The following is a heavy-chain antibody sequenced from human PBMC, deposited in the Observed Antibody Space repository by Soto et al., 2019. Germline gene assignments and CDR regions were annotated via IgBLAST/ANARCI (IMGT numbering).Heavy chain of an antibody. Sequence: ASVKVSCKASGYTFTSDDINWVRQATGQGLGWMGWMNPNSGNTGYAQKFQGRVTMTRNTSISTAYMELSSLRSEDTAVYYCARVMPTFGGVIVKGEAFDIWGQGTMVTVSS. CDR2: MNPNSGNT. CDR3: ARVMPTFGGVIVKGEAFDI. J-gene: IGHJ3*02. D-gene: IGHD3-16*02. CDR1: GYTFTSDD. V-gene: IGHV1-8*01.